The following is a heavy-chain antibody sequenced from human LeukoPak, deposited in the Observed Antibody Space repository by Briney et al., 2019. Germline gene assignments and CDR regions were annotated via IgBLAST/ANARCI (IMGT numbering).Heavy chain of an antibody. D-gene: IGHD3-16*01. Sequence: SETLSLTCTVSGGSIGSGTHYYNWIRQHPGKGLEWIVYIYHTGITSYNPSLKGRVTMSVDTSLNQLFLKLSSLTAADTAVYYCAASSGVTLGRFWGQGTLVTVSS. CDR1: GGSIGSGTHY. V-gene: IGHV4-31*03. CDR3: AASSGVTLGRF. CDR2: IYHTGIT. J-gene: IGHJ4*02.